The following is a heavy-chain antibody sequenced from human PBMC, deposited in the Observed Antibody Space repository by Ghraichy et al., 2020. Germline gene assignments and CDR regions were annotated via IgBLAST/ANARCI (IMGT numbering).Heavy chain of an antibody. CDR1: GGSISSSSYY. CDR2: IYYSGST. V-gene: IGHV4-39*01. CDR3: ARHEGGYKPYYFSYMDV. D-gene: IGHD5-24*01. J-gene: IGHJ6*03. Sequence: SETLSLTCNVSGGSISSSSYYWGWIRQAPGKGLEWIGTIYYSGSTYYNPSLKSRVTISVDTSKNQFSLKLSSVTAADTAVYYCARHEGGYKPYYFSYMDVWGKGTTVIVSS.